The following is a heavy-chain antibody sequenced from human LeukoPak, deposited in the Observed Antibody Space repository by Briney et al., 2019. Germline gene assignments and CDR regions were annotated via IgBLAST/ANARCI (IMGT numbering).Heavy chain of an antibody. CDR3: AKDIGRGSGSYYSLHLGAVDY. CDR2: ISWNSGSI. J-gene: IGHJ4*02. V-gene: IGHV3-9*01. D-gene: IGHD3-10*01. Sequence: GGSLRLSCAASGFTFDDYAMHWVRQAPGKGLEWVTGISWNSGSIGYADSVKGRFTISRDNAKNSLYLQMNSLRAEDTALYYCAKDIGRGSGSYYSLHLGAVDYWGQGTLVTVSS. CDR1: GFTFDDYA.